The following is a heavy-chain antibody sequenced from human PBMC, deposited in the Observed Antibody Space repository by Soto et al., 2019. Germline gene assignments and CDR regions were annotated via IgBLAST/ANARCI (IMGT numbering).Heavy chain of an antibody. D-gene: IGHD2-8*01. Sequence: PWWSLRLSCAASGFTFGDFWMTWVRQAPGKGLECVATIKSDGSEKYSVDSVRGRFTVSRDNAKNSVFLQMNSLRAEDTAMYYCARSTRTHDYWGQGTLVTVSS. V-gene: IGHV3-7*01. CDR2: IKSDGSEK. CDR3: ARSTRTHDY. J-gene: IGHJ4*02. CDR1: GFTFGDFW.